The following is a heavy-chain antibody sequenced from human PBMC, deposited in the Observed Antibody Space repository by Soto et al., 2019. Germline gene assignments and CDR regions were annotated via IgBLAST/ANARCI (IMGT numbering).Heavy chain of an antibody. J-gene: IGHJ4*02. CDR2: ISYDGSNK. Sequence: GVSLRLSCAASGFTFSSYGMHWVRQAPGKGLEWVAVISYDGSNKYYADSVKGRFTISRDNSKNTLYLQMNSLRAEDTAVYYCAKSLVVITFGENYFDYWGQGTLVTVSS. D-gene: IGHD2-21*01. CDR3: AKSLVVITFGENYFDY. V-gene: IGHV3-30*18. CDR1: GFTFSSYG.